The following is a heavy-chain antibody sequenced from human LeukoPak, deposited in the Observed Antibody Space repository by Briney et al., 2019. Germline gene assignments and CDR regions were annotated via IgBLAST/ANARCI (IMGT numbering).Heavy chain of an antibody. Sequence: SETLSLTCTVSGGSISSYYWSWIRQPPGKGLEWIGYIYYSGSTNYNPALKSRVTISIDSPKNQFSLNLSSVTAADTAVYYCARGTVTMDYWGRGTLVTVSS. D-gene: IGHD4-17*01. CDR2: IYYSGST. CDR3: ARGTVTMDY. V-gene: IGHV4-59*01. CDR1: GGSISSYY. J-gene: IGHJ4*02.